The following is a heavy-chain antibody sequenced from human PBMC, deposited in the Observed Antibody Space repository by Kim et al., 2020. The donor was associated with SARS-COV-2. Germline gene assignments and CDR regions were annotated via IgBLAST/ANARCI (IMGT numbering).Heavy chain of an antibody. J-gene: IGHJ4*02. CDR3: ARETTVTTCFDY. V-gene: IGHV3-48*02. D-gene: IGHD4-17*01. Sequence: YYADSVKGRFTISRDNAKNSLYLQMNSLRDEDTAVYYCARETTVTTCFDYWGQGTLVTVSS.